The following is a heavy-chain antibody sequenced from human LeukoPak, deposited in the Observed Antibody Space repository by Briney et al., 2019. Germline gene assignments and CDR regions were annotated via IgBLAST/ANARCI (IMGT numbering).Heavy chain of an antibody. J-gene: IGHJ4*02. CDR1: GYSFTTHW. Sequence: GESLKISCKGSGYSFTTHWIGWGRQMPGKGPEWMGIIYPGDSDTRYSPSFQGQVTISADKSISTAYLQWSSMKASDTAMYYCARPPSGSYDTGYWGQETLVTVSS. D-gene: IGHD1-26*01. CDR3: ARPPSGSYDTGY. V-gene: IGHV5-51*01. CDR2: IYPGDSDT.